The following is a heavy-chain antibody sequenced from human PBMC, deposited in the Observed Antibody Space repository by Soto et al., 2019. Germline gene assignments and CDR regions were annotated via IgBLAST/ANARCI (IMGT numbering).Heavy chain of an antibody. CDR2: ISAYNGNT. Sequence: ASVKVSCKASGYTFTSYGISWVRQAPGQGLEWMGWISAYNGNTNYAQKLQGRVTMTTDTSTSTAYMELRSLRSDDTAVYYCARSGLGVAAAGTTPLYYYYMDVWGKGTTVTVSS. CDR1: GYTFTSYG. CDR3: ARSGLGVAAAGTTPLYYYYMDV. V-gene: IGHV1-18*01. J-gene: IGHJ6*03. D-gene: IGHD6-13*01.